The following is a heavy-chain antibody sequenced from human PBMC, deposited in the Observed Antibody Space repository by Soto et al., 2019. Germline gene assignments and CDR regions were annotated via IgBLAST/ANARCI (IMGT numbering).Heavy chain of an antibody. V-gene: IGHV3-33*01. CDR3: ATTGPY. CDR2: IWFDGSNK. J-gene: IGHJ4*02. CDR1: GFTFSSYG. Sequence: QVQLVESGGGVVQPGRSLRLSCAASGFTFSSYGMHWVRQAPGKGLEWVAVIWFDGSNKFYADSVKGRFTIYRDNSKNTVSLQMNSLRDEDSAAYYCATTGPYWGQGTLVTVSS.